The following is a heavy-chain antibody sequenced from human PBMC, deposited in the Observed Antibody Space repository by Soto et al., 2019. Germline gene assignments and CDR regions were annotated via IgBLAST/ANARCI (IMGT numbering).Heavy chain of an antibody. CDR1: GGTFSSYT. CDR3: ARERSSGDAFDI. D-gene: IGHD6-6*01. J-gene: IGHJ3*02. Sequence: SVKVSCKASGGTFSSYTISWVRQAPGQGLEWMGRIIPILGIANYAQKFQGRVTITADKSTSTAYMERSSLRSEDTAVYYCARERSSGDAFDIWGQGTMVTVSS. V-gene: IGHV1-69*04. CDR2: IIPILGIA.